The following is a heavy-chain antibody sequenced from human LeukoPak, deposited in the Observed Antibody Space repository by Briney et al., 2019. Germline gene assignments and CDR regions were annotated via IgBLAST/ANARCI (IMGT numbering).Heavy chain of an antibody. CDR2: IYYTGST. D-gene: IGHD3-10*01. Sequence: PSETLSLTCTLSGGSISTYYWSWVRQPPGKGLEWIGYIYYTGSTDYNPSLKSRVTMSVDTSKNQFSLKLSSVTAANTAVYSCARGSVRGEFDPWGQGTLVTVSS. CDR1: GGSISTYY. CDR3: ARGSVRGEFDP. V-gene: IGHV4-59*01. J-gene: IGHJ5*02.